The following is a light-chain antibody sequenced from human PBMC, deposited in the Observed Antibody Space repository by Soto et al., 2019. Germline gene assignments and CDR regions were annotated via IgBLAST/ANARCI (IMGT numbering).Light chain of an antibody. Sequence: QSALAQPASVSGSPGQSITISCSGTSSDIGSYNHVAWYQQFPGKSPKLMIYAVSDRPSGVSDRFSGSKSGITASLTISGLQTEEEADYYCISYNDRQSYLFGTGTKVTVL. V-gene: IGLV2-14*03. J-gene: IGLJ1*01. CDR3: ISYNDRQSYL. CDR2: AVS. CDR1: SSDIGSYNH.